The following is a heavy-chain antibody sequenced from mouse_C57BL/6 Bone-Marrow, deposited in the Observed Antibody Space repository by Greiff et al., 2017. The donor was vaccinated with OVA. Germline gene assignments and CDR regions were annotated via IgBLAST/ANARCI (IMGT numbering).Heavy chain of an antibody. Sequence: DVQLQESEGGLVQPGSSMKLSCTASGFTFSDYYMAWVRQVPEKGLEWVANINYDGSSTYYLDSLKSRFIISRDNAKNILYLQMSSLKSEDTATYYCARASGSGTSFDYWGQGTTLTVSS. V-gene: IGHV5-16*01. CDR3: ARASGSGTSFDY. J-gene: IGHJ2*01. CDR1: GFTFSDYY. CDR2: INYDGSST. D-gene: IGHD1-3*01.